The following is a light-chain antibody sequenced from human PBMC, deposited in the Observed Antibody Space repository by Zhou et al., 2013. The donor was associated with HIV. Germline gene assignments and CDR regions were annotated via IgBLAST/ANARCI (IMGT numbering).Light chain of an antibody. CDR2: LGS. V-gene: IGKV2-28*01. CDR3: MQAVDTFT. Sequence: DIVMTQTPLSLSVTPGQPASISCKSSQSLLHSDGKTYLDWYLQKPGQSPQLLIYLGSNRASGVPDRFSGSVSGTDFTLKINRVEAEDVGVYYCMQAVDTFTFGGGTKVEVK. CDR1: QSLLHSDGKTY. J-gene: IGKJ4*01.